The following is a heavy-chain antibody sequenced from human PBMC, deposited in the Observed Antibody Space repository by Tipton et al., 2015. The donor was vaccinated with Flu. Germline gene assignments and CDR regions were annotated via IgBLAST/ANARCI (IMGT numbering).Heavy chain of an antibody. V-gene: IGHV1-3*03. CDR3: ARDRGFGAYTFDY. D-gene: IGHD3-10*01. Sequence: QSGPEVKKPGASVKLSCNYSGYTFSAYTMHWVRQAPGQRLEWMGWLNTGNGNRKYSQEFQDRVTITRDAPARTAYMELSSLRSADTAFYYCARDRGFGAYTFDYWGQGTLVTVAS. CDR1: GYTFSAYT. CDR2: LNTGNGNR. J-gene: IGHJ4*02.